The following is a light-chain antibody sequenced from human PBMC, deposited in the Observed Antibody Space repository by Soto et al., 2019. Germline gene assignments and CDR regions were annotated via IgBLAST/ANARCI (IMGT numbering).Light chain of an antibody. CDR1: QSVSSSY. CDR2: GAS. Sequence: PGERVTLSCRASQSVSSSYLTWYQQKPGQAPRLLIYGASTRATSIPARFSGSGSGTDFTLTISSLQPKDFAVYYCQQDYNLPWTFGQGTKVEIK. V-gene: IGKV3D-7*01. CDR3: QQDYNLPWT. J-gene: IGKJ1*01.